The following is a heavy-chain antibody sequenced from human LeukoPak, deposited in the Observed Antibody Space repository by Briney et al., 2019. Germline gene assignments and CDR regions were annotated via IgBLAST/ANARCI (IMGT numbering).Heavy chain of an antibody. J-gene: IGHJ5*02. D-gene: IGHD6-19*01. V-gene: IGHV3-21*01. CDR3: ASSAIAVAAHWYWFDP. CDR1: GFTFSSYS. CDR2: ISSSSSYI. Sequence: GGSLRLSCAASGFTFSSYSMNWVRQAPGKGLEWVSSISSSSSYIYYADSVKGRLTISRDNAKNSLYLQMNSLRAEDTAVYYCASSAIAVAAHWYWFDPWGQGTLVTVSS.